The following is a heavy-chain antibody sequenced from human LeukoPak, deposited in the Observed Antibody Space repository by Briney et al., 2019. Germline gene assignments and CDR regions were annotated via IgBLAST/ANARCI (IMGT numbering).Heavy chain of an antibody. Sequence: GGTLRLSCAVSGFTFSSYSMHWVRQAPGRGLEWVGLMSYDGTNKYYPAPMKGRCTISRDNSKNTLYLQMNSLRAGDTAVYYCAREKGYSNGHPFDYWGQGTLVTVSS. CDR3: AREKGYSNGHPFDY. CDR2: MSYDGTNK. V-gene: IGHV3-30*16. D-gene: IGHD5-18*01. CDR1: GFTFSSYS. J-gene: IGHJ4*02.